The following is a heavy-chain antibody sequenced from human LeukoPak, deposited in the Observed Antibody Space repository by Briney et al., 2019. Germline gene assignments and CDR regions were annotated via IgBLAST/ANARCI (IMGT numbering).Heavy chain of an antibody. D-gene: IGHD4-17*01. CDR3: ARRENLPVTTYYFGD. CDR1: GGSISTTNNY. J-gene: IGHJ4*02. CDR2: IYYSGET. Sequence: SETLSLTCSVSGGSISTTNNYWGWIRQTPGRGLEWIGSIYYSGETYYNPSLKSRVTISIDTSQNQISLKLTSVTAADTAVYYCARRENLPVTTYYFGDWGQGTLVTVSS. V-gene: IGHV4-39*01.